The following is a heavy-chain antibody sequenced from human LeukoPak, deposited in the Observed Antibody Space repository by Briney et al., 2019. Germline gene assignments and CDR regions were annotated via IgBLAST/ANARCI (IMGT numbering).Heavy chain of an antibody. CDR2: ISGSGGST. J-gene: IGHJ3*02. Sequence: GGSLRLSCAASGFTFSSYAMSWVRQAPGKGLEWVSAISGSGGSTYYADSVKGRFTISRGNSKNTLYLQMNSLRAKDTAVYYCSQAPDYDRDAFDIWGQGTMVTVSS. CDR1: GFTFSSYA. V-gene: IGHV3-23*01. CDR3: SQAPDYDRDAFDI. D-gene: IGHD3-16*01.